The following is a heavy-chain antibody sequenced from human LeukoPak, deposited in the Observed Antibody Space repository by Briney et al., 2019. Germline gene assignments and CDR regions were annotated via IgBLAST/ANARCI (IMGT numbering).Heavy chain of an antibody. CDR1: GGSISSSGYC. CDR2: TYYSGST. D-gene: IGHD2-21*01. V-gene: IGHV4-39*01. CDR3: ARHHPAYCGGDCYPGWYFDL. Sequence: ETLSLTCTVSGGSISSSGYCWGWIRQPPGKGLEWIGSTYYSGSTYYNPSLKSRATISVDTSKNQFSLKLSSVTAADTAVYYCARHHPAYCGGDCYPGWYFDLWGRGTLVTVSS. J-gene: IGHJ2*01.